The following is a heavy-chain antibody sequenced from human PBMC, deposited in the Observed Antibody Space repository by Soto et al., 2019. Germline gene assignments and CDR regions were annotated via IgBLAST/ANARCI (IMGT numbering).Heavy chain of an antibody. J-gene: IGHJ4*02. Sequence: QVQLVESGGGVVQPGRSLRLSCAASGFTFSSYAMHWVRQAPGKGLEWVAVISYDGSNKYYADSVKGRFTISRDNSKNSLYLQMNCLRAEDTAVYYCAREGWGQELRWYYFDYWGQGTLVTVSS. CDR2: ISYDGSNK. V-gene: IGHV3-30-3*01. CDR1: GFTFSSYA. CDR3: AREGWGQELRWYYFDY. D-gene: IGHD1-7*01.